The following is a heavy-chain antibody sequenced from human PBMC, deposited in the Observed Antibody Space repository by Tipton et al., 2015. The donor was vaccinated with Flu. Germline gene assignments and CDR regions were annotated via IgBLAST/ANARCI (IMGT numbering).Heavy chain of an antibody. V-gene: IGHV3-23*04. D-gene: IGHD3-10*01. CDR1: GFTFSSYA. CDR2: ISGSGGST. J-gene: IGHJ4*02. CDR3: AKWGFGEYVMGYYFDY. Sequence: VQLVQSGGGLVQPGGSLRLSCAASGFTFSSYAMSWVRQAPGKGLEWVSAISGSGGSTYYADSVKGRFTISRDNSKNTLYLQMNSLRAEDTAVYYCAKWGFGEYVMGYYFDYWGQGTLVTVSS.